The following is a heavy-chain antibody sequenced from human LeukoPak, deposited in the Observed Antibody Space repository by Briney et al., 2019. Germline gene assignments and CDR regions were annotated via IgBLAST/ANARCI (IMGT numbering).Heavy chain of an antibody. Sequence: GASVKVSCKASGYTFTSYYIHWVRQAPGQGLEWMGIINPSGGSTSYAQTFQGRLTMTRDTSTSTIYMELSSLRSEDTAVYYCAKGGQGNGPSRGAVYGMDVWGQGTTVTVSS. CDR3: AKGGQGNGPSRGAVYGMDV. V-gene: IGHV1-46*01. CDR1: GYTFTSYY. CDR2: INPSGGST. J-gene: IGHJ6*02. D-gene: IGHD1-26*01.